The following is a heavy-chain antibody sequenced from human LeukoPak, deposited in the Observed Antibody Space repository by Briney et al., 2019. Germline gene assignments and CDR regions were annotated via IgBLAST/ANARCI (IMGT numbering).Heavy chain of an antibody. CDR1: GFTFSSYS. CDR3: ARNENSGWGYFDY. Sequence: GGSLRLSCAASGFTFSSYSMNWVRQAPGKGLEWVSSISSSSSYIYYADSVKGRFTISRDNSKDTLYLQMNSLRAEDTAVYYCARNENSGWGYFDYWGQGTLVTVSS. D-gene: IGHD5-12*01. CDR2: ISSSSSYI. V-gene: IGHV3-21*04. J-gene: IGHJ4*02.